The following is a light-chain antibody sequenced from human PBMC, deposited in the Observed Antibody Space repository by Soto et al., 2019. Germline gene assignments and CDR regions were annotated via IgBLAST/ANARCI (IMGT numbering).Light chain of an antibody. CDR1: QSVSSSF. J-gene: IGKJ1*01. CDR3: QQYGRSPPWT. CDR2: GAS. Sequence: EIVLTQSPGTLSLSPGEGVTLSCRASQSVSSSFLAWYQQKPGQAPRLLIYGASSRATGIPDRFTGSGSGTDFTLTISRLKPEDFAVYYCQQYGRSPPWTFGQGTKVEIK. V-gene: IGKV3-20*01.